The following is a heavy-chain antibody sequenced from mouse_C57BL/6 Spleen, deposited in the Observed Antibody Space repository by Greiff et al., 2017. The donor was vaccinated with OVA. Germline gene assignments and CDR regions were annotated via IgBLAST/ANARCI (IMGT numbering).Heavy chain of an antibody. CDR1: GYAFSSSW. Sequence: QVQLQQSGPELVKPGASVKISCKASGYAFSSSWLNWVKQRPGTGLEWIGRIYPGDGDTNYNGKFKGKATLTADKSSSTAYMQLSSLTSEDSAVYIWARLVVARMDYWGQGTAVTVSA. CDR3: ARLVVARMDY. CDR2: IYPGDGDT. J-gene: IGHJ4*01. V-gene: IGHV1-82*01. D-gene: IGHD1-1*01.